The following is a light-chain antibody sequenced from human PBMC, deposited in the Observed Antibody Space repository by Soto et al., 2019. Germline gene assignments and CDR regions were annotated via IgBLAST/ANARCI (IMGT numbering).Light chain of an antibody. CDR3: QQRAGSST. J-gene: IGKJ5*01. CDR1: QSVSNQ. V-gene: IGKV3-11*01. Sequence: EIVLTQSPATLSLSPGERATLSCRASQSVSNQLAWYQQKPGQAPRLLIYDASRRVTGIPARLSGSGSGTDFTLTLSSLEPEDFAVYYCQQRAGSSTFGQGTRLEI. CDR2: DAS.